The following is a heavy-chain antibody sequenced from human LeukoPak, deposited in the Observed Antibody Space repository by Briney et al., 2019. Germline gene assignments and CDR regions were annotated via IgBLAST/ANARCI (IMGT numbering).Heavy chain of an antibody. Sequence: GGSLRLSCAASGFTFSSYWMHWVRQAPGKGLVWVSRINSDGSSTSYADSVKGRFTIYRDNAKHTLYLKMNSLRAEATAVYYCARDPYYYDSSGYYRDDYFDYWGQGTLVTVSS. V-gene: IGHV3-74*01. D-gene: IGHD3-22*01. CDR1: GFTFSSYW. CDR3: ARDPYYYDSSGYYRDDYFDY. J-gene: IGHJ4*02. CDR2: INSDGSST.